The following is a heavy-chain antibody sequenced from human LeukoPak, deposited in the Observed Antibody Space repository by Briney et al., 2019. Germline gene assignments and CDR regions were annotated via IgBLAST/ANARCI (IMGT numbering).Heavy chain of an antibody. J-gene: IGHJ4*02. D-gene: IGHD4-17*01. Sequence: GGSLRLSCAASGFTFSSYATHWVRQAPGKGLEWVAVISYDGSNKYYADSVKGRFTISRDNSKNTLYLQMNSLRAEDTAVYYGSYGDDFDYWGQGTLVTVSS. V-gene: IGHV3-30-3*01. CDR3: SYGDDFDY. CDR2: ISYDGSNK. CDR1: GFTFSSYA.